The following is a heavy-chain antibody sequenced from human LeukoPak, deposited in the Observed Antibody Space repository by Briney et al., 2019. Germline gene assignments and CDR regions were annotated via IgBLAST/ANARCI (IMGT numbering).Heavy chain of an antibody. CDR1: GFTVSSNY. D-gene: IGHD5-12*01. J-gene: IGHJ4*02. V-gene: IGHV3-66*01. CDR2: IYRGGAT. Sequence: PGGSLRLSCAASGFTVSSNYMSWVREAAGKGLEWVSVIYRGGATYYADSVKDRFTISRDVSKNTLFLQMNSLRAEDTAVYFCARDSVSRGYSGYETTPGWGQGTLVTVSS. CDR3: ARDSVSRGYSGYETTPG.